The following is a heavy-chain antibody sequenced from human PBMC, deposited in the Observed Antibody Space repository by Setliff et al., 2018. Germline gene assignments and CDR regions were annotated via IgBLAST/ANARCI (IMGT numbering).Heavy chain of an antibody. V-gene: IGHV1-69*05. CDR1: GGTFSSYA. D-gene: IGHD5-12*01. Sequence: ASVKVSCKASGGTFSSYAISWVRQAPGQGLEWMGGIIPIFGTANYAQKFQGRVTITTDESTSTAYMELSSLRSEDTAVYYCARGYSGYDNPWTDYYGMDVWGQGTTVTV. CDR3: ARGYSGYDNPWTDYYGMDV. CDR2: IIPIFGTA. J-gene: IGHJ6*02.